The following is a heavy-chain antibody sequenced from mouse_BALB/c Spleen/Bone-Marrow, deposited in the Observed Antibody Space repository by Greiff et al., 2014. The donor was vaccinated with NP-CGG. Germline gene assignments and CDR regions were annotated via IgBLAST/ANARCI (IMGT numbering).Heavy chain of an antibody. Sequence: VQLQQSGAELAKPGASVKMSCKASGYTFTSYWMHWVKQRPGQGLEWIGCINPSTGYTEYNQKLKDKATLTAGKSSSTAYMQLSSLTSEDSAVYYCASPYGNYDAMDYWGQGTSVTVSS. V-gene: IGHV1-7*01. CDR3: ASPYGNYDAMDY. J-gene: IGHJ4*01. CDR2: INPSTGYT. D-gene: IGHD2-1*01. CDR1: GYTFTSYW.